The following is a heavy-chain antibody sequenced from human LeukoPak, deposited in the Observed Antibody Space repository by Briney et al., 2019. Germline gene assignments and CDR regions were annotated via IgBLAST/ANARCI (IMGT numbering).Heavy chain of an antibody. CDR2: IYYSGTT. D-gene: IGHD1-1*01. V-gene: IGHV4-59*08. J-gene: IGHJ4*02. CDR3: ARYWSRFDY. Sequence: PSETLSLTCTVSGGSISSYYWSWIRQPPGKGLEWIGYIYYSGTTNYYPSLKSRVTISVDTSKNQFSLKLSSVTAADTAVYFCARYWSRFDYWGQGTLVTVSS. CDR1: GGSISSYY.